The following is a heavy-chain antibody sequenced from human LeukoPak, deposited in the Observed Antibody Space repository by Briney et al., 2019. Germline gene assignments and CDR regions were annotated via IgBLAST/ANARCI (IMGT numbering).Heavy chain of an antibody. Sequence: SVKVSCKASGGTFSSYAISWVRQAPGKGLEWMGGIIPIFGTANYAQKFQGRVTITADESTSTAYMELSSLRSEDTAVYYCARGKDYGDYVAGYWGQGTLVTVSS. CDR1: GGTFSSYA. CDR2: IIPIFGTA. J-gene: IGHJ4*02. D-gene: IGHD4-17*01. V-gene: IGHV1-69*13. CDR3: ARGKDYGDYVAGY.